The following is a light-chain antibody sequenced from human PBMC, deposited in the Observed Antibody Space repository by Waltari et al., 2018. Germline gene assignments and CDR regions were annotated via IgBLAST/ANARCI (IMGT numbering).Light chain of an antibody. CDR1: RLHVGGYTS. CDR3: SSYTTSSTLV. J-gene: IGLJ2*01. Sequence: QSALTQPASVSGSPGQSIPISCPGTRLHVGGYTSVSWYQQHPGRAPKLMISDVNSRPSGVSNRFSGSKSGNTASLTISGLQTEDEADYSCSSYTTSSTLVFGGGTQLTVL. CDR2: DVN. V-gene: IGLV2-14*03.